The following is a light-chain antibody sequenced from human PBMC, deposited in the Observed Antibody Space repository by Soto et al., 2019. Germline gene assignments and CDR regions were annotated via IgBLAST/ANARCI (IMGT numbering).Light chain of an antibody. Sequence: DIQLTQSPSFLSASVGDRVTITCRASQGITSYLAWYQQQPGKAPNLLIYAASTLQSGVPSRFSGSGSGTDFTLTISSLQPEDFATYFCQHGYSTPLTFGGGTKVDIK. CDR3: QHGYSTPLT. CDR1: QGITSY. CDR2: AAS. V-gene: IGKV1-39*01. J-gene: IGKJ4*01.